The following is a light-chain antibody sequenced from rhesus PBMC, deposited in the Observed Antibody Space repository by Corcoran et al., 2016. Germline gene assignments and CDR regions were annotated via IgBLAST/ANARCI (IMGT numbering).Light chain of an antibody. V-gene: IGKV1-25*01. CDR2: YAS. J-gene: IGKJ3*01. Sequence: DIQMTQSPSSLSASVGDTVTITCRANQGINNNLAWYQLKPGKVPKLLINYASTLHNGVPSRFSGSGSGTAFTLTIYRLQPEAFATYYCQHGYGTPFAFGPGTKLDIK. CDR3: QHGYGTPFA. CDR1: QGINNN.